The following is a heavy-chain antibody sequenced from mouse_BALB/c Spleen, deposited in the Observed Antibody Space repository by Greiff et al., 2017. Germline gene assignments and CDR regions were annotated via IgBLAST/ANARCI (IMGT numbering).Heavy chain of an antibody. V-gene: IGHV5-9-4*01. Sequence: EVMLVESGGGLVKPGGSLKLSCAASGFTFSGYAMSWVRQSPEKRLEWVAEISSGGSYTYYPDTVTGRITISKDNARNTLYLEMSSLRSEDTAMYYCASHYNYGGYAMDYWGQGTSVTVSS. CDR3: ASHYNYGGYAMDY. CDR2: ISSGGSYT. J-gene: IGHJ4*01. D-gene: IGHD2-12*01. CDR1: GFTFSGYA.